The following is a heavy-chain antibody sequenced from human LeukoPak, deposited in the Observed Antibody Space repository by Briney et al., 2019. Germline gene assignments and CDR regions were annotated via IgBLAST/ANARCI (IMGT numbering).Heavy chain of an antibody. CDR1: GYTFTSYY. J-gene: IGHJ4*02. Sequence: ASVKVSYKASGYTFTSYYMHWVRQAPGQGLEWMGIINPSGGSTSYAQKFQGRVTMTRDMSTSTVYMELSRLRSDDTAVYYCAKDVDSSGYVGNWGQGTLVTVSS. CDR2: INPSGGST. D-gene: IGHD3-22*01. V-gene: IGHV1-46*01. CDR3: AKDVDSSGYVGN.